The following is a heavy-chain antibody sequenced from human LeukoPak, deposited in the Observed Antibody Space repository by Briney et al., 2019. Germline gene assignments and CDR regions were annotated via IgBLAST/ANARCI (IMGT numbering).Heavy chain of an antibody. CDR1: GYTFTSYG. D-gene: IGHD3-10*01. J-gene: IGHJ4*02. CDR3: ARGGRGYYGSGSHFSY. CDR2: ISAYNGNT. Sequence: ASVKVSCKASGYTFTSYGISWVRQAPGQGLEGMGWISAYNGNTNYAQKLQGRVTMTTDTSTSTAYMELRSLRSDDTAVYYCARGGRGYYGSGSHFSYWGQGTLVTVSS. V-gene: IGHV1-18*04.